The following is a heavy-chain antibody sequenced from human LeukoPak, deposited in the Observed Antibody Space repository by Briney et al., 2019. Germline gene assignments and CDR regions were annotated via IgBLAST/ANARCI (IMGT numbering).Heavy chain of an antibody. D-gene: IGHD4-23*01. CDR1: GGSFRDYP. V-gene: IGHV4-34*01. J-gene: IGHJ2*01. CDR2: INHSGST. Sequence: PSETLSLTGAAYGGSFRDYPWNWIRQPPGKGLEWIGEINHSGSTNYNPSLKSRVTMSVDTSKSQFSLKLSSVTAADTAVYYCARMTTVVNWYFDLWGRGTLVTVSS. CDR3: ARMTTVVNWYFDL.